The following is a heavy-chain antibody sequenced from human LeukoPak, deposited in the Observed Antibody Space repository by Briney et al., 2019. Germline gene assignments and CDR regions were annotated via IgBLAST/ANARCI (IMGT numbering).Heavy chain of an antibody. J-gene: IGHJ2*01. D-gene: IGHD5-12*01. CDR2: ISGSGGST. Sequence: GGSLRLSCAASGFTFSSYAMSWVRQAPGKGLEWVSAISGSGGSTYYADSVKGRFTISRDNSKNTLYLQMNSLRAEDTAVYYCARDRDVDIVATISLSWYFDLWGRGTLVTVSS. CDR3: ARDRDVDIVATISLSWYFDL. CDR1: GFTFSSYA. V-gene: IGHV3-23*01.